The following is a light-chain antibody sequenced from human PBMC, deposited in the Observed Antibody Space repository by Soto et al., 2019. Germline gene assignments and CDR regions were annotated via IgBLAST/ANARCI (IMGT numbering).Light chain of an antibody. Sequence: QSALTQPASVSGSPGQSIAISCSGTSSDVGNNNHVCWYQQNPGKAPKLMIFEVSHRPSGVSDRFSGSKSGNTASLTISGLQAEDEADYYCSSYTSSNTGVFGGGTKLTVL. J-gene: IGLJ3*02. CDR3: SSYTSSNTGV. V-gene: IGLV2-14*01. CDR1: SSDVGNNNH. CDR2: EVS.